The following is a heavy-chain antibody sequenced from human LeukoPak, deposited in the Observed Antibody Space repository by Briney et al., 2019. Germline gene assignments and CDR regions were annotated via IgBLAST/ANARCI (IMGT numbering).Heavy chain of an antibody. J-gene: IGHJ5*02. CDR2: INPNNGGT. Sequence: SVKVSCKASGYIFTGYYMHWVRQAPGQGLEWMGRINPNNGGTNYAQKFQGRVTMTRDTSITTAYMELNRLSSDDTAVYYCARMDDTSGYNWYDPWGQGTLVTVSS. CDR1: GYIFTGYY. D-gene: IGHD3-22*01. V-gene: IGHV1-2*06. CDR3: ARMDDTSGYNWYDP.